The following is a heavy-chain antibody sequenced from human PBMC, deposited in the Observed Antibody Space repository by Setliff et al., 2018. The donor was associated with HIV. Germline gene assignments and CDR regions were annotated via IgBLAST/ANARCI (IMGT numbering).Heavy chain of an antibody. CDR1: GGSISTSRCY. D-gene: IGHD3-10*01. V-gene: IGHV4-39*01. CDR3: ASLNGSESPYIYYYYIDV. CDR2: INYRGNT. Sequence: SETLSLTCTVSGGSISTSRCYWGWIRQPTGKGLEWIGSINYRGNTYYNPSLTSRAAIFVDTSKNQISLKLSSVTAADTAVYYCASLNGSESPYIYYYYIDVWGKGTTVTVSS. J-gene: IGHJ6*03.